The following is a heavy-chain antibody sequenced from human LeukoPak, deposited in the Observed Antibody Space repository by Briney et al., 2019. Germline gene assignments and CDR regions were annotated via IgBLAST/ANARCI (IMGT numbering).Heavy chain of an antibody. CDR1: GFTFSSYW. CDR2: IKQDGSEK. CDR3: AKVRPWQLWFFDY. D-gene: IGHD5-18*01. Sequence: PGGSLRLSCAASGFTFSSYWMSWVRQAPGKGLEWVANIKQDGSEKYYVDSVKGRFTISRDNSKNTLYLQMNSLRAEDTAVYYCAKVRPWQLWFFDYWGQGTLVTVSS. J-gene: IGHJ4*02. V-gene: IGHV3-7*01.